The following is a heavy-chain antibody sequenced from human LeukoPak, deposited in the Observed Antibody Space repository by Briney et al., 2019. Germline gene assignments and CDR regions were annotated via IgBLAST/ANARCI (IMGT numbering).Heavy chain of an antibody. CDR1: GFTVSSNY. D-gene: IGHD6-13*01. CDR2: IYSGGST. CDR3: ASGDSREPTPYYHYYGMDV. V-gene: IGHV3-53*01. Sequence: PGGSLRLSCAASGFTVSSNYMSWVRQAPGKGLEWVSVIYSGGSTYYADSVKGRFTISRDNSKNTLYLQMNSLRAEDTAVYYCASGDSREPTPYYHYYGMDVWGQGTTVTVSS. J-gene: IGHJ6*02.